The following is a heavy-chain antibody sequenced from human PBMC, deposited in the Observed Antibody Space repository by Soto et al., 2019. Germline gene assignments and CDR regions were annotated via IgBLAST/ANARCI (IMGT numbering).Heavy chain of an antibody. Sequence: PGESLKISCKSSGYRFSNYWIGWVRQMSGKGLEWMGIIYPGDSDTRYSPSFQGQVTISADRSINTAYLQWSSLKASDTAMYYCARRGVTLTRYGMDVWGQGTTVTVSS. CDR3: ARRGVTLTRYGMDV. J-gene: IGHJ6*02. D-gene: IGHD2-21*02. CDR2: IYPGDSDT. CDR1: GYRFSNYW. V-gene: IGHV5-51*03.